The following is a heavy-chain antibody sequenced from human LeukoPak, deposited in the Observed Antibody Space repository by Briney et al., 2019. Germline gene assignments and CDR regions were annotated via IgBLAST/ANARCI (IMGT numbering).Heavy chain of an antibody. J-gene: IGHJ3*02. CDR3: ATPYCSSISCLDVFNM. CDR2: KYYSGSA. V-gene: IGHV4-31*03. CDR1: GVSLSDGRYY. Sequence: PSATPSLTCNVSGVSLSDGRYYWTCIRQHPGKGLERIGHKYYSGSAKYNPSLKSRLTISIDASKDQFSLQLISVTAADTATYYGATPYCSSISCLDVFNMWGQGTRVAVSS. D-gene: IGHD2-2*01.